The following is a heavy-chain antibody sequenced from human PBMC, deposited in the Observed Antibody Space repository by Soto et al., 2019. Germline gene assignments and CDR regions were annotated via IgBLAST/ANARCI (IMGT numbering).Heavy chain of an antibody. Sequence: EVPLLESGGGLVQPGESLRISCAASGFTFGNYAMSWVRQAPGRGLEWVSAISGRALTTNYGDSVKGRFTISRDNSKNTLSLQMNRLRVEDTAVYYCAKDGSSRGGYYFDHWGQGVLVTVSS. D-gene: IGHD6-6*01. CDR3: AKDGSSRGGYYFDH. CDR1: GFTFGNYA. J-gene: IGHJ4*02. V-gene: IGHV3-23*01. CDR2: ISGRALTT.